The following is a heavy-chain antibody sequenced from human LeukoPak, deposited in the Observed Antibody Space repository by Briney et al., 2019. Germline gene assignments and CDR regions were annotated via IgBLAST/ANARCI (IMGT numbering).Heavy chain of an antibody. CDR2: IYTSGST. CDR3: PRSGGGGVEAMKGVEDAFDI. J-gene: IGHJ3*02. V-gene: IGHV4-4*07. CDR1: GGSISSYY. D-gene: IGHD3-22*01. Sequence: SETLSLTCTVSGGSISSYYWSWIRQPAGKGLEWIGRIYTSGSTNYNPSLKSRVTISVDTSKNQFSLTLSSFPAAGTACYYWPRSGGGGVEAMKGVEDAFDIWGQRTMVTGSS.